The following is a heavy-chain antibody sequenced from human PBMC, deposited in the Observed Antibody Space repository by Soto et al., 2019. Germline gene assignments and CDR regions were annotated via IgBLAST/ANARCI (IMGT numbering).Heavy chain of an antibody. CDR1: GGSISRGGYY. CDR2: IYYSGST. V-gene: IGHV4-31*03. Sequence: QVQLQESGPGLVKPSQTLSLTCTVFGGSISRGGYYWTWIRQHPGKGLEWIGYIYYSGSTYYNPSLKSRVTISVDKSKTRFSLKLSSVTAADTAVYYCARTRYCSSTSCYGDFDYWGQGTPVTVSS. J-gene: IGHJ4*02. D-gene: IGHD2-2*01. CDR3: ARTRYCSSTSCYGDFDY.